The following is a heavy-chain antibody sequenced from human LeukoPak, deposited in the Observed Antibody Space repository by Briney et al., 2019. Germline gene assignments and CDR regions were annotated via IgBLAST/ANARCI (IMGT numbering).Heavy chain of an antibody. V-gene: IGHV3-30-3*01. CDR1: GFTFSSYA. D-gene: IGHD5-18*01. CDR3: AREKDTTMVQRPPDAFGI. CDR2: ISYDGSNK. Sequence: PGGSLRLSCAASGFTFSSYAMHWVRQAPGKGLEWVAVISYDGSNKYSADSVKGRFTISRDNSKNTLYLQVNSLRAEDTAVYYCAREKDTTMVQRPPDAFGIWGQGTMVTVSS. J-gene: IGHJ3*02.